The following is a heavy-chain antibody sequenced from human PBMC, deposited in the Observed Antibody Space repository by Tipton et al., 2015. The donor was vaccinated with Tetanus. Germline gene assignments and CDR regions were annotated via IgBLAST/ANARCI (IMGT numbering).Heavy chain of an antibody. J-gene: IGHJ6*02. CDR3: ARDRGDYIYYGMDV. V-gene: IGHV1-2*02. Sequence: QMQLVQSGAEVRMPGASVKVSCKASGYTFTGYYIYWVRQAPGQGLEWMGWLDPNSGGTVYAQKFQGRVTMTRDTSISTGYMELRSLRSDDTAVYYCARDRGDYIYYGMDVWGPGTTVTVS. D-gene: IGHD3-22*01. CDR1: GYTFTGYY. CDR2: LDPNSGGT.